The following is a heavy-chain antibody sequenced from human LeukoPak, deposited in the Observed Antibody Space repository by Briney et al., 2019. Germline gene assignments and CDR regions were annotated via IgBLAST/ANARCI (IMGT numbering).Heavy chain of an antibody. D-gene: IGHD6-13*01. CDR2: ISSSGSTI. CDR3: TGDLAAANYN. J-gene: IGHJ4*01. Sequence: GGSLRLSCAASGFTFSDYYMSWIRQAPGKGLEWVSYISSSGSTIYYADSVKGRFTISRDNAKNSLYLQMNSLRAEDTAVYYCTGDLAAANYNWDHGTLVTVSS. CDR1: GFTFSDYY. V-gene: IGHV3-11*04.